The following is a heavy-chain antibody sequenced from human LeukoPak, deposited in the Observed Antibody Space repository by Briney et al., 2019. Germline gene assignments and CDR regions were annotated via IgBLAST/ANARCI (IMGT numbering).Heavy chain of an antibody. CDR2: IYYSGST. CDR3: ARGPLLGYCSGGCCYYYYYMDV. V-gene: IGHV4-30-4*08. Sequence: SETLSLTCTVSGGSISSGVYYWSWIRQPPGKGLEWTGYIYYSGSTYYNPSLKSRVTISVDTSKNQFSLKLSSVTAADTAVYYCARGPLLGYCSGGCCYYYYYMDVWGKGTTVTVSS. J-gene: IGHJ6*03. CDR1: GGSISSGVYY. D-gene: IGHD2-15*01.